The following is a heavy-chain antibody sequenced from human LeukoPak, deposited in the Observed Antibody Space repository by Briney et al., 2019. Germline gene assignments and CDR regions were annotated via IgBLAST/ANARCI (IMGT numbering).Heavy chain of an antibody. Sequence: GGSLRLSCAASGFTFSSYEMNWVRQAPGKGLEWVSYIRSSGSITYCADSVKGRFTISRDNAKNSLYLQMNSLRAEDTAVYYCVREGGLNYGTRWGQGTLVTVSS. D-gene: IGHD5-18*01. CDR2: IRSSGSIT. V-gene: IGHV3-48*03. CDR3: VREGGLNYGTR. CDR1: GFTFSSYE. J-gene: IGHJ4*02.